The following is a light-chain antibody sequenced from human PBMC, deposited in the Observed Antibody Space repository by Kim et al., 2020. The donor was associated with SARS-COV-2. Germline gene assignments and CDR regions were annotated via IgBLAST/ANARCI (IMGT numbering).Light chain of an antibody. J-gene: IGLJ2*01. CDR3: NSRDSNDNVV. CDR2: GKN. Sequence: SSELTQDPALSVALGHTVRITCQGDSLRSYYSTWYQQKPGQAPILVIYGKNNRPSGIPDRFSGSSSGNTASLTITGTQAGDEANYYCNSRDSNDNVVFGG. V-gene: IGLV3-19*01. CDR1: SLRSYY.